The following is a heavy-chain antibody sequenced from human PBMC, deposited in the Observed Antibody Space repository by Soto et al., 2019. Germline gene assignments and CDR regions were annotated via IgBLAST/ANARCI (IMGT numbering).Heavy chain of an antibody. D-gene: IGHD3-3*01. Sequence: SETLSLTCTVSGGSISTSYYYWGWIRQSPGKGLEWIGAIYYTGTTYYNPPLQSRATISVDTSKNQFSLKMSSVGAADTAVYYCARDGSRYDFWSGPYYFDDWGQGTLVTVSS. V-gene: IGHV4-39*07. CDR2: IYYTGTT. CDR3: ARDGSRYDFWSGPYYFDD. CDR1: GGSISTSYYY. J-gene: IGHJ4*02.